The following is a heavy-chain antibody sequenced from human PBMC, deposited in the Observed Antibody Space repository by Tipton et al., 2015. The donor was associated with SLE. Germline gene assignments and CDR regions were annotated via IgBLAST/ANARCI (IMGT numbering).Heavy chain of an antibody. V-gene: IGHV4-4*07. CDR1: GGSISSYY. Sequence: TLSLTCTVSGGSISSYYWSWIRQPAGKGLEWIGRIYTSGSTNYNPSLKSRVTISVDTSKNQFSLKLSSVTAADTAVYYRARAVSSGWYARSDYWGQGTLVTVSS. D-gene: IGHD6-19*01. J-gene: IGHJ4*02. CDR2: IYTSGST. CDR3: ARAVSSGWYARSDY.